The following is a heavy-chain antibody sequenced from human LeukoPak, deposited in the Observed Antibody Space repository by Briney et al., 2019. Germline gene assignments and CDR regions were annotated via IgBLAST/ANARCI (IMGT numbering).Heavy chain of an antibody. CDR1: NYTFTRYV. D-gene: IGHD2-2*01. J-gene: IGHJ4*02. V-gene: IGHV1-18*01. CDR3: ARDLSKLDY. Sequence: SVKVSGKAFNYTFTRYVIRWVRQAPAKGREGMAWISPYNGRTLYSAKLQGRVTLTRDTTTDTAYMELTILKSDDTAVYYCARDLSKLDYWGQGTLVSVSS. CDR2: ISPYNGRT.